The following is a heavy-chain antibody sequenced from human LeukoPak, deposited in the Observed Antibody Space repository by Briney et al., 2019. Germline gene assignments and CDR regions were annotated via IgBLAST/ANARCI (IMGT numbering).Heavy chain of an antibody. J-gene: IGHJ4*02. CDR3: ARLTYYYDSSLDY. V-gene: IGHV3-48*03. Sequence: GGSLRLSCAASGFTFSGYEMNWVRQAPGKGLEWVSYISSSGSTIYYADSVKGRFTISRDNAKNSLYLQMNSLRAEDTAVYYCARLTYYYDSSLDYWGQGTLVTVSS. D-gene: IGHD3-22*01. CDR2: ISSSGSTI. CDR1: GFTFSGYE.